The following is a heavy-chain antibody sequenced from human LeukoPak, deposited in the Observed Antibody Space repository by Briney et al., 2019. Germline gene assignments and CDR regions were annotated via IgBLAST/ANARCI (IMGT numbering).Heavy chain of an antibody. J-gene: IGHJ5*02. CDR2: INPNSGGT. D-gene: IGHD2-2*01. CDR3: ASSGVVVPAPIAGDNWFDP. CDR1: GYTFTGYY. Sequence: GASVKVSCKASGYTFTGYYMHWVRQAPGQGLEWMGWINPNSGGTNYAQKFQGRVTMTRDTSISTAYMELSRLRSDDTAVYYCASSGVVVPAPIAGDNWFDPWGQGTLVTVSS. V-gene: IGHV1-2*02.